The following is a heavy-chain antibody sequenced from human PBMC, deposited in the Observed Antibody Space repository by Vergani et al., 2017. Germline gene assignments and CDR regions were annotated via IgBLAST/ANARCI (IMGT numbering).Heavy chain of an antibody. V-gene: IGHV3-23*01. CDR2: ISDNGGRT. J-gene: IGHJ4*02. Sequence: EMQLLESGGGSVQAGGSLRLSCAASGFTFKSYAMNWVRQAPGKGLEWVSGISDNGGRTDYADSVKGRFTISRDKSKNTVDLQMNSLRVEDTAVYYCARGSEVGFDYWGQGTLVTVSS. CDR1: GFTFKSYA. D-gene: IGHD3-16*01. CDR3: ARGSEVGFDY.